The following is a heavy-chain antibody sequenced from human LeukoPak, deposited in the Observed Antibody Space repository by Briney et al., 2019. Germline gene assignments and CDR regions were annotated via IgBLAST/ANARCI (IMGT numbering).Heavy chain of an antibody. CDR2: INHSGST. CDR3: ARAESVAGPAFDY. D-gene: IGHD6-19*01. Sequence: SETLSLTCAVYGGSFSGYYWSWIRQPPGKGLEWIGEINHSGSTNYNPSLKSRVTISVDTSKNQFSLKLSSVTAADTAVYYCARAESVAGPAFDYWGQGTLVTVSS. J-gene: IGHJ4*02. V-gene: IGHV4-34*01. CDR1: GGSFSGYY.